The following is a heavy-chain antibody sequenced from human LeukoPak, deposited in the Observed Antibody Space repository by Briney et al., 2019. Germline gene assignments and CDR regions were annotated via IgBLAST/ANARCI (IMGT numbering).Heavy chain of an antibody. CDR3: ATIAPGDLFDS. CDR1: GSTLTEFS. CDR2: FVPEDDET. V-gene: IGHV1-24*01. Sequence: VASVKVSCKVSGSTLTEFSIHWVRQASGKGLEWMGGFVPEDDETIYAQSFQGRVTMTEDTSTDTAYMELSSLRSEDTAMYYCATIAPGDLFDSWGQGTLVTVSS. D-gene: IGHD7-27*01. J-gene: IGHJ4*02.